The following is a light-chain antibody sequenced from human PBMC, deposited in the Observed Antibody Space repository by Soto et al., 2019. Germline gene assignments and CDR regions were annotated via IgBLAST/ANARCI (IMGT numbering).Light chain of an antibody. CDR3: QQSFT. CDR2: KAS. J-gene: IGKJ3*01. V-gene: IGKV1-5*03. CDR1: QSISSW. Sequence: DIPMTQSPSTLSASVGDRVTITCRASQSISSWLAWYQQKPGKAPKLLIYKASSLERGVPSRFSGSGSGTEFTLTISSLQPDDFATYYCQQSFTFGPGTKVDIK.